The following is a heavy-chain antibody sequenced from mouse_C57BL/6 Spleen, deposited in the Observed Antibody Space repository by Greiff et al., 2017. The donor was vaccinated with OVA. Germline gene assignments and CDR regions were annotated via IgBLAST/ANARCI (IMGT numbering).Heavy chain of an antibody. D-gene: IGHD2-4*01. Sequence: ESGPGLVKPSQSLSLTCSVTGYSITSGYYWNWIRQFPGNKLEWMGYISYDGSNNYNPSLKNRISITRDTSKNQFFLKLNSVTTEDTATYYCARGEGYDYDEGTFAYWGQGTLVTVSA. V-gene: IGHV3-6*01. CDR3: ARGEGYDYDEGTFAY. J-gene: IGHJ3*01. CDR1: GYSITSGYY. CDR2: ISYDGSN.